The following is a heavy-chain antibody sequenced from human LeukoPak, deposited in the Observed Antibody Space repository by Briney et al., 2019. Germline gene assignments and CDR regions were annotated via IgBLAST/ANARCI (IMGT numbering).Heavy chain of an antibody. CDR3: ARGGIQVSGIDEFDY. CDR2: IGIRGDT. J-gene: IGHJ4*02. D-gene: IGHD6-19*01. CDR1: GCTFIDYD. Sequence: WGSVRLSCAASGCTFIDYDMHSVRQVIGKGLEWVSAIGIRGDTHYSRSVKGRFTISRENAERSLYLQMNRLRAEDTAVYYCARGGIQVSGIDEFDYWGQGTLVTVSS. V-gene: IGHV3-13*01.